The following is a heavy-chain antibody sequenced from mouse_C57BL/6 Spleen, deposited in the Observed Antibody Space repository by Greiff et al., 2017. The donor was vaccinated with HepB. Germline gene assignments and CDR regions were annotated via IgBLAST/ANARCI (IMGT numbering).Heavy chain of an antibody. CDR2: ISYDGSN. V-gene: IGHV3-6*01. CDR3: ARGDWYFDV. CDR1: GYSITSGYY. Sequence: EVQLQQSGPGLVKPSQSLSLTCSVTGYSITSGYYWNWIRQFPGNKLGWMGYISYDGSNNYNPSLKNRISITRDTSKNQFFLKLNSVTTEDTATYYCARGDWYFDVWGTGTTVTVSS. J-gene: IGHJ1*03.